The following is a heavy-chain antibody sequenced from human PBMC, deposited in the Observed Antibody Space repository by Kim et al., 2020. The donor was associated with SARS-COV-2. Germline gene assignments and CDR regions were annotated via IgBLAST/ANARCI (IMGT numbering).Heavy chain of an antibody. J-gene: IGHJ6*02. V-gene: IGHV3-30*18. CDR1: GFTFSSYG. CDR2: ISYDGSNK. Sequence: GGSLRHSCAASGFTFSSYGMHWVRQAPGKGLEWVAVISYDGSNKYHADSVKGRFTISRDNSKNTLYLQMNSLRAEDTAVYYCAKDLVVWDYGMDVWGQGTTVTVSS. CDR3: AKDLVVWDYGMDV. D-gene: IGHD2-8*02.